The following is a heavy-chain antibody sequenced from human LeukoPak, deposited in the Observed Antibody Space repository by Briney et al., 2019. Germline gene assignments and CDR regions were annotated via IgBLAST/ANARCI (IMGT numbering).Heavy chain of an antibody. V-gene: IGHV3-23*01. CDR2: ISGSGGST. CDR1: GFTFSSYG. CDR3: ARDLDCSSSSCTTTVSSDAFDI. D-gene: IGHD2-2*01. J-gene: IGHJ3*02. Sequence: GGTLRLSCAASGFTFSSYGMSWVRQAPGKGLEWVSAISGSGGSTYYADSVKGRFTISRDNSKNTLYLQMNSLRAEDTALYYCARDLDCSSSSCTTTVSSDAFDIWGQGTMVTVSS.